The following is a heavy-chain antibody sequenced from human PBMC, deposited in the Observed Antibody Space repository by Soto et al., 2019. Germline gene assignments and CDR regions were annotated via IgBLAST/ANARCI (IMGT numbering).Heavy chain of an antibody. V-gene: IGHV1-18*01. J-gene: IGHJ5*02. Sequence: ASVKVSCKASGYTFTSYGISWVRQAPGQGLEWMGWISAYNGNTNYAQKLQGRVTMTTDTSTSTAYMELRSLRSDDTAVYYCARLGYCSGGSCYEWWFAPWGQGTLVTVSS. CDR2: ISAYNGNT. D-gene: IGHD2-15*01. CDR3: ARLGYCSGGSCYEWWFAP. CDR1: GYTFTSYG.